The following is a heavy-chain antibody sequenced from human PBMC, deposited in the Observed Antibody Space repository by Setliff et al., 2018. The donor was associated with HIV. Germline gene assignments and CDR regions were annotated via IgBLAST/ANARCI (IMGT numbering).Heavy chain of an antibody. V-gene: IGHV1-8*02. CDR1: GCTSTSYD. CDR3: ARGGDYLGIPSYYSYYLAV. J-gene: IGHJ6*03. Sequence: ASVKVSCKASGCTSTSYDIYWVRQATGQGLEWMGWVNPNSGNTGYAQKFQGRVTMTRDTSISTAYMELRKLRSEDTAVYYCARGGDYLGIPSYYSYYLAVWGKGTTVTVSS. CDR2: VNPNSGNT. D-gene: IGHD7-27*01.